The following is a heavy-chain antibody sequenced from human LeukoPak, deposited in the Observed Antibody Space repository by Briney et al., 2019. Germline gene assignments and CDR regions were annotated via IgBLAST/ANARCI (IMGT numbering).Heavy chain of an antibody. CDR2: MYYSGST. Sequence: AETLSLTCTVSGVSISSSSYYWGWIRQPRGKGREWSVSMYYSGSTYDNPARKRQFTISVDTSKNQFSLKLSSVTAADTAVYYCARQGVGSTSPNNWFDPWGQGTLVTVSS. CDR1: GVSISSSSYY. CDR3: ARQGVGSTSPNNWFDP. D-gene: IGHD2-2*01. J-gene: IGHJ5*02. V-gene: IGHV4-39*01.